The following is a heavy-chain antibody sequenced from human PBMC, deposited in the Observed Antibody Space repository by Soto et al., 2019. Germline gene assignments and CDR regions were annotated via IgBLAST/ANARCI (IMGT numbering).Heavy chain of an antibody. J-gene: IGHJ5*02. CDR1: GGSISSGGYY. V-gene: IGHV4-31*03. CDR3: ARDQTHCTNGVCENWFDP. D-gene: IGHD2-8*01. CDR2: IYYSGST. Sequence: SETLSLTCTVSGGSISSGGYYWSWIRQHPGKGLEWIGYIYYSGSTYYNPSLKSRVTISVDTSKNHFSLKLSSVTAADTAVYYCARDQTHCTNGVCENWFDPWGQGTLVTVSS.